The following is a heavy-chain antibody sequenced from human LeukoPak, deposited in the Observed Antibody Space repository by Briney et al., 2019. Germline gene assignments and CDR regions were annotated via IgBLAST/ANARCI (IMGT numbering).Heavy chain of an antibody. J-gene: IGHJ6*04. CDR3: ARETGSSGWPYYYYYYGMDV. V-gene: IGHV3-74*01. D-gene: IGHD6-19*01. CDR1: GFTFSSYW. CDR2: INSDGSST. Sequence: QPGGSLRLSCAASGFTFSSYWMHWVRQAPGKGLVWVSRINSDGSSTSYADSVKGRFTISRDNAKNTLYLQMNSLRAEDTAVYYCARETGSSGWPYYYYYYGMDVWGKGTTVTVSS.